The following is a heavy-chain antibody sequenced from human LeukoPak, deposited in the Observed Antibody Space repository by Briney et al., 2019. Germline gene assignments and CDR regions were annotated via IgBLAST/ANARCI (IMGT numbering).Heavy chain of an antibody. V-gene: IGHV4-4*07. CDR2: IFTSGST. CDR1: GGSISNFY. CDR3: ARERQLQLSYYYYMDV. Sequence: SETLSLTCTVSGGSISNFYWSWIRQPAGKGLEWIGLIFTSGSTNYNPSLKSRVAMSVDTSKTQFSLRLSSVTAADTAVYYCARERQLQLSYYYYMDVWGKGTTVTVSS. D-gene: IGHD2-2*01. J-gene: IGHJ6*03.